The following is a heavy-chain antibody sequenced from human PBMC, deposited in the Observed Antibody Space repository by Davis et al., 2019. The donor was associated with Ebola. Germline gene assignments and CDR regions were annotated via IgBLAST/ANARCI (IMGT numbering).Heavy chain of an antibody. D-gene: IGHD6-19*01. Sequence: GESLKISCAASGFTFSSNAMTWVRQAPGKGLEWVSTIHGRGDTTFNADSVKVWFTISRDDSKNTVFLQMSSLSTEDTAVYYCSKPGGSGDGFYFGFDVWGQGTTVTVSS. J-gene: IGHJ6*02. CDR2: IHGRGDTT. CDR3: SKPGGSGDGFYFGFDV. CDR1: GFTFSSNA. V-gene: IGHV3-23*01.